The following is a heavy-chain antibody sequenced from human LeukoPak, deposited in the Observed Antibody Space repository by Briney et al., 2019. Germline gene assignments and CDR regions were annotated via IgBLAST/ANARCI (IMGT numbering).Heavy chain of an antibody. CDR2: ISGSGGNT. D-gene: IGHD1-26*01. CDR1: GFTFSTYA. CDR3: AKGYSGSYFTYFDY. V-gene: IGHV3-23*01. Sequence: GWSLRLSCAASGFTFSTYAMHWVRQAPGKGLEWVSGISGSGGNTYYADSVKGRFTVSRDNSKNTLYLQMNSLRVEDTAVYYCAKGYSGSYFTYFDYWGQGTLVTVSS. J-gene: IGHJ4*02.